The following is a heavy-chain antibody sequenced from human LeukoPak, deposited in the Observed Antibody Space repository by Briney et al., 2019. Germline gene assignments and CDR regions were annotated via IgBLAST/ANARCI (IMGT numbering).Heavy chain of an antibody. J-gene: IGHJ4*02. D-gene: IGHD3/OR15-3a*01. CDR2: ISAYNGNT. CDR1: GYTFTSYG. CDR3: ARFERWTGTVYLDF. Sequence: ASVNVPCKASGYTFTSYGITWVRQAPGQGLEWMGWISAYNGNTNYAQNLQGRVTMTTDTSTSTAYMELRSLRSDDTAVYYCARFERWTGTVYLDFWGREPWSPSPQ. V-gene: IGHV1-18*01.